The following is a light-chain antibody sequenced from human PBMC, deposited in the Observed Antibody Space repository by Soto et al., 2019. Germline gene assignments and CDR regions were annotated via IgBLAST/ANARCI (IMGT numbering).Light chain of an antibody. Sequence: EIVLTQSPGTLSLSPGERAALSCRASQTISKTYIAWFQQRPGQPPRLLISATSSRATGIPDRFSGSGSGTDFTLTIRRLEPEDFAVYYCQQYVISPFTFGPGTKVEI. CDR2: ATS. CDR1: QTISKTY. J-gene: IGKJ3*01. V-gene: IGKV3-20*01. CDR3: QQYVISPFT.